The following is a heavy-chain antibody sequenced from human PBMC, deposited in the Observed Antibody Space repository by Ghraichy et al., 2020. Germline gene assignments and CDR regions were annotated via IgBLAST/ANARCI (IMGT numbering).Heavy chain of an antibody. V-gene: IGHV3-15*01. D-gene: IGHD3-10*01. CDR2: IKSKTDGGTT. CDR3: TRGSGTSAHDY. Sequence: GESLNISCAASGFIFSNAWMSWVRQAPGKGLEWVGRIKSKTDGGTTDHAAPVKGRFTISRDDSKNTLYLQMNSLKTEDTAMYYCTRGSGTSAHDYWGQGTLVTVSS. CDR1: GFIFSNAW. J-gene: IGHJ4*02.